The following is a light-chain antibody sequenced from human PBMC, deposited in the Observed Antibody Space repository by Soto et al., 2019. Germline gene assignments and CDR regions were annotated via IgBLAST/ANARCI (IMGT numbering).Light chain of an antibody. CDR3: QQYGRTPWT. CDR2: GAS. V-gene: IGKV3-20*01. J-gene: IGKJ1*01. Sequence: EIVLTQSPGTLALSPGERATLSCRASQSVSVTYLVWYQQKPGQAPRLLTYGASGRATGIPDRFSGSGSGTDFTLTISRLEPEDFAVYYCQQYGRTPWTFGQGTKVDIK. CDR1: QSVSVTY.